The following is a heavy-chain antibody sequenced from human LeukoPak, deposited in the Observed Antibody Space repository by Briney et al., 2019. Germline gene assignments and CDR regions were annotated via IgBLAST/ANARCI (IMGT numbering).Heavy chain of an antibody. Sequence: GASVKVSCKASAYTLTSYDINWVRQATGQGLEWMGWMNPNSGNTGYAQKFQGRVTMTRNTSISTAYMELSSLRSEDTAVYYCARGLGRRWEYKYFDYWGQGTLVTVSS. D-gene: IGHD5-24*01. CDR2: MNPNSGNT. J-gene: IGHJ4*02. CDR3: ARGLGRRWEYKYFDY. CDR1: AYTLTSYD. V-gene: IGHV1-8*01.